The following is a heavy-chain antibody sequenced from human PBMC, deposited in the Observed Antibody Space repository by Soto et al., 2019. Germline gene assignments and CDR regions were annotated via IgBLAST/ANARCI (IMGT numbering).Heavy chain of an antibody. J-gene: IGHJ6*02. V-gene: IGHV3-30*03. Sequence: GGSLSLSCAASGFTFSSYGMHWVRQAPGKGLEWVAVISYDGSNKYYADSVKGRFTISRDNSKNTLYLQMNSLRAEDTAVYYCATYGSGSHYCYVGMDVWGQGTLVTVYS. CDR3: ATYGSGSHYCYVGMDV. CDR1: GFTFSSYG. CDR2: ISYDGSNK. D-gene: IGHD3-10*01.